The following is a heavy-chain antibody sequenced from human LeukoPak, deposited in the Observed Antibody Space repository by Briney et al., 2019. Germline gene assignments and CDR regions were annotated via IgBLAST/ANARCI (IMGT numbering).Heavy chain of an antibody. CDR2: IYYSGST. Sequence: SETLSLTCTVPGGSIGSSSYYWDWIRQSPGKGLEWVGSIYYSGSTYYNPSLKSRVTISVDTSKNQFSLMLSSVTAADTAVYYCARRRIAAAGTDYWGQGTLVTVSS. CDR3: ARRRIAAAGTDY. CDR1: GGSIGSSSYY. V-gene: IGHV4-39*01. J-gene: IGHJ4*02. D-gene: IGHD6-13*01.